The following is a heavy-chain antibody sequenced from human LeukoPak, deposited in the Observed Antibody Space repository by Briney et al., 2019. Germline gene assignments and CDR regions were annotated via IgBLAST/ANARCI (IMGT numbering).Heavy chain of an antibody. J-gene: IGHJ4*02. CDR2: IRYDGSNK. V-gene: IGHV3-30*02. CDR1: GFTFSSYG. CDR3: AKFPPHYSSSPQGFDY. D-gene: IGHD6-13*01. Sequence: PGGSLRLSCAASGFTFSSYGMHWVRQAPGKGLEWVAFIRYDGSNKYYADSVKGRFTISRDNSKNTLYLQMNSLRAEDTAVYYCAKFPPHYSSSPQGFDYWGQGTLVTVSS.